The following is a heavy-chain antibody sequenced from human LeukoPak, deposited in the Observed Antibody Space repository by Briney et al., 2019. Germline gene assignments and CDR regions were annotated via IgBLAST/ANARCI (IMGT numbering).Heavy chain of an antibody. Sequence: SETLSLTCAVSGGSISSGGYSWSWIRQPPGKGLEWIGYIYHSGSTYYNPSLKSRVTMSVDRSRNQFSLKLSSVTAADTAVYYCARESSGYFDYWGQGTLVTVSS. J-gene: IGHJ4*02. CDR3: ARESSGYFDY. D-gene: IGHD3-22*01. CDR1: GGSISSGGYS. V-gene: IGHV4-30-2*01. CDR2: IYHSGST.